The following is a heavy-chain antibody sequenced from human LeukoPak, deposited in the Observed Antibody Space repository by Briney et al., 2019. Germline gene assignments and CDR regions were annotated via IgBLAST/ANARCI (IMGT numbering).Heavy chain of an antibody. D-gene: IGHD3-22*01. CDR2: ISSNGDST. J-gene: IGHJ4*02. Sequence: PGGSLRLSCAASGFTFSSYPMHWVRQAPGKGLEYVSGISSNGDSTYYANSVKGRFTISRDNSKNTLYLQMSSLRAEDMAVYYCARDYYYEELDYWGQGTLVT. CDR1: GFTFSSYP. V-gene: IGHV3-64*01. CDR3: ARDYYYEELDY.